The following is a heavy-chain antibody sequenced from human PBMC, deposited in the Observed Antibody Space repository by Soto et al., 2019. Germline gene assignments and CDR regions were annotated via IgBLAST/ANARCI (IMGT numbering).Heavy chain of an antibody. CDR2: ISVYNGNT. CDR1: GYTVTSHG. V-gene: IGHV1-18*04. Sequence: AASVKVSCKTSGYTVTSHGISWVRQAPGQGLEWMGWISVYNGNTNYPQKVQDRVTMTTDTSTSTAYMELRSLRSDDTAVYYCARENPPAVWGKGTTVTVSS. CDR3: ARENPPAV. J-gene: IGHJ6*04.